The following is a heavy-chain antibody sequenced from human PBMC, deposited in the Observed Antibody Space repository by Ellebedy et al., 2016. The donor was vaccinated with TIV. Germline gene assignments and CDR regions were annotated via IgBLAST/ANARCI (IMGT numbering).Heavy chain of an antibody. Sequence: GESLKISCAASGFTFSSYSMNWVRQAPGKGLEWVSSISSSSSYIYYADSVKGRFTISRDNAKNSLYLQMNSLRAEDTAVYYCARGFRTTVTLQWGFDYWGQGTLVTVSS. D-gene: IGHD4-17*01. J-gene: IGHJ4*02. CDR2: ISSSSSYI. V-gene: IGHV3-21*01. CDR1: GFTFSSYS. CDR3: ARGFRTTVTLQWGFDY.